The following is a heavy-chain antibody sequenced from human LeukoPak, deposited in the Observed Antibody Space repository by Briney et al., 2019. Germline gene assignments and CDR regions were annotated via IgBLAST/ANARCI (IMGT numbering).Heavy chain of an antibody. V-gene: IGHV4-59*01. Sequence: SETLSLTCTVSGVSISSYYWTWIRQPPGKGLEWIGYIYYSGSTNYNPSLKSRVTISVDTSKNQFSLKLSSVTAADTAVYYCARDHQRGYAFDIWGQGTMVTVSS. CDR2: IYYSGST. CDR3: ARDHQRGYAFDI. D-gene: IGHD2-2*01. CDR1: GVSISSYY. J-gene: IGHJ3*02.